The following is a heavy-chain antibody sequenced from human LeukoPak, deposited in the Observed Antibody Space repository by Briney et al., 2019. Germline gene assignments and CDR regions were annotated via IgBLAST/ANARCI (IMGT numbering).Heavy chain of an antibody. Sequence: GSLRLSCAASGFSVRTTYMSWVRQPPGKGLEWIGSIYYSGSTYYNPSLKSRVTISVDTSKNQFSLKLSSVTAADTAVYYCARSTGWELYYFDYWGQGTLVTVSS. CDR3: ARSTGWELYYFDY. CDR2: IYYSGST. CDR1: GFSVRTTY. J-gene: IGHJ4*02. D-gene: IGHD1-26*01. V-gene: IGHV4-39*07.